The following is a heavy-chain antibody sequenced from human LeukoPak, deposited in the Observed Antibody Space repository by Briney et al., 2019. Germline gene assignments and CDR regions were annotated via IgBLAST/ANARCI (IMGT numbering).Heavy chain of an antibody. CDR2: IYYSGST. J-gene: IGHJ3*02. Sequence: PSETLSLTCTVSGGSISSYYWSWIRQPPGKGLEWIGYIYYSGSTNYNPSLKSRVTISVDTSKNQFSLKLNSVTAADTAVYYCARYGDNDAFDIWGQGTMVTVSS. D-gene: IGHD4-17*01. CDR1: GGSISSYY. CDR3: ARYGDNDAFDI. V-gene: IGHV4-59*01.